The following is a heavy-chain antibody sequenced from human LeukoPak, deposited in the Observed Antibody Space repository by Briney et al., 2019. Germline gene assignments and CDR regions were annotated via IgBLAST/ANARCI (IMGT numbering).Heavy chain of an antibody. Sequence: PGGSLRLSCAASGFTVSSNYMSWVRQAPGKGLEWVSVIYSGGSTYYADSVKGRFTISRDHSKNTLYLQMNSLRAEDTAVYYCARITYGDFVYYYYVDVWGKGTTVTVSS. CDR2: IYSGGST. CDR3: ARITYGDFVYYYYVDV. D-gene: IGHD4-17*01. J-gene: IGHJ6*03. V-gene: IGHV3-53*01. CDR1: GFTVSSNY.